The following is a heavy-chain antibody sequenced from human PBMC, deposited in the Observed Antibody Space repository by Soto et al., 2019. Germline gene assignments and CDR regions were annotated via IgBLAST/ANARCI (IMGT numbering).Heavy chain of an antibody. CDR3: AREDYYGSGSYYYYYGMDV. J-gene: IGHJ6*02. CDR1: GFTFSSYW. D-gene: IGHD3-10*01. V-gene: IGHV3-7*03. Sequence: GGSLRLSXAASGFTFSSYWMSWVRQAPGKGLEWVANIKQDGSEKYYVDSVKGRFTISRDNAKNSLYLQMNSLRAEDTAVYYCAREDYYGSGSYYYYYGMDVWGQGTTVTVSS. CDR2: IKQDGSEK.